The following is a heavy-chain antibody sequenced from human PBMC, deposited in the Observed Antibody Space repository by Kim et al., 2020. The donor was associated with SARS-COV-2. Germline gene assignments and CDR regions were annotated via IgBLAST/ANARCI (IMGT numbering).Heavy chain of an antibody. Sequence: GGSLRLSCAASGFTFSSYAMSWVRQAPGKGLEWVSVIYSGGSSTYYADSVKGRFTISRDNSKNTLYLQMNSLRAEDTAVYYCAKGGSAMVTINYWGQGTLVTVSS. J-gene: IGHJ4*02. CDR1: GFTFSSYA. CDR3: AKGGSAMVTINY. CDR2: IYSGGSST. V-gene: IGHV3-23*03. D-gene: IGHD5-18*01.